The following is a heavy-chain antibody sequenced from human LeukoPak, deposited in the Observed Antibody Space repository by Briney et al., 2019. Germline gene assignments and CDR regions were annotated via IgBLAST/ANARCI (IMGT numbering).Heavy chain of an antibody. CDR3: ARGIAAAGLDY. D-gene: IGHD6-13*01. Sequence: PGGSLRLSCAASGFTFTDTWMNWVRQAPGTGLEWVGRIKTKSNGGTTDYAAPVKGRFTISRDDSKNTLYLQMNSLRAEDTAVYYCARGIAAAGLDYWGQGTLVTVSS. V-gene: IGHV3-15*01. J-gene: IGHJ4*02. CDR1: GFTFTDTW. CDR2: IKTKSNGGTT.